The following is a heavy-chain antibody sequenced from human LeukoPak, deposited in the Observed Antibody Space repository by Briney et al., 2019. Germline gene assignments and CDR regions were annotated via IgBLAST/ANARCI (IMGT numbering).Heavy chain of an antibody. Sequence: GGSLRLSCAASGFTFDRYWMHWVRQTPGKRLVWVSRINQDGRYITYADSVQGRFTISRDTAKNTLFLQMNSLRAEETAVYYCAGASMLGGALQDWGQGALVTVSS. J-gene: IGHJ4*02. CDR1: GFTFDRYW. CDR3: AGASMLGGALQD. V-gene: IGHV3-74*01. D-gene: IGHD3-10*02. CDR2: INQDGRYI.